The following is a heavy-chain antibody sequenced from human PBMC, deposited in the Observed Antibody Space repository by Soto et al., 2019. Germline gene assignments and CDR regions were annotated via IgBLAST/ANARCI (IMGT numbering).Heavy chain of an antibody. CDR1: GFSLSTSGVG. Sequence: SGPTLVNPTQTLTLTFTFSGFSLSTSGVGVGWIRQPPGKALEWLALIYWNDDKRYSPSLKSRLTITKDTSKNQVVLTMTNMDPVDTATYYCAKYVGYYYGMDVWGQGTTVTVSS. J-gene: IGHJ6*02. D-gene: IGHD3-16*01. CDR3: AKYVGYYYGMDV. CDR2: IYWNDDK. V-gene: IGHV2-5*01.